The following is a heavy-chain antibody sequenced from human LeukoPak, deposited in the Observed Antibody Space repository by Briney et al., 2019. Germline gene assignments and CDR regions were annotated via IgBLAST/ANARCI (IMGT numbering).Heavy chain of an antibody. V-gene: IGHV1-2*02. CDR2: INPNSGGT. CDR3: VREWDYSYYGMDA. Sequence: ASVKVSCKASGYTFTGYYLHWVRQAPGQGLEWMGWINPNSGGTNYAQKFQVRVTLTRDTSISTAYMDLGSLRSDATAVYYCVREWDYSYYGMDAWGQGATVTASS. CDR1: GYTFTGYY. J-gene: IGHJ6*02.